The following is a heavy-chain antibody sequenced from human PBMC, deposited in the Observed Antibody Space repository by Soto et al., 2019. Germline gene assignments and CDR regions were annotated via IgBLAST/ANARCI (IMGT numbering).Heavy chain of an antibody. D-gene: IGHD4-17*01. J-gene: IGHJ4*02. Sequence: GGSLRLSCEASGFTFNTYSMHWVRQPPGKGLEWLAAIWYDGTQKYYADSVKGRFIISRDNSKKTLYLEMSSLRAEDTAVYYCARAGGTTVTGLWHFDSWGQGTLVTVSS. V-gene: IGHV3-33*01. CDR2: IWYDGTQK. CDR3: ARAGGTTVTGLWHFDS. CDR1: GFTFNTYS.